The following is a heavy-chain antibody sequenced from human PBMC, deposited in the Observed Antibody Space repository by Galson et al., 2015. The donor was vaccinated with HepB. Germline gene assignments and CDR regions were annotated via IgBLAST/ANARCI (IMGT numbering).Heavy chain of an antibody. V-gene: IGHV4-39*01. CDR1: GDSINTDSFY. CDR2: IHYNGIT. Sequence: ETLSLTCTVSGDSINTDSFYWGWIRQPPGKGLEWIGTIHYNGITYYNPSLVSRVSISIDTPKNQFSLKLRSVTASDTALYYCARHGGSTWYYFDQWGQGTLVTVSS. J-gene: IGHJ4*02. CDR3: ARHGGSTWYYFDQ. D-gene: IGHD6-13*01.